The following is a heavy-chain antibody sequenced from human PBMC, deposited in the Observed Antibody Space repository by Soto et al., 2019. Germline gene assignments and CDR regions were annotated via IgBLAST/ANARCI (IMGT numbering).Heavy chain of an antibody. CDR2: INHSGST. V-gene: IGHV4-34*01. J-gene: IGHJ5*02. D-gene: IGHD6-6*01. CDR3: ARGSAGAQLYRDRNNWFDP. Sequence: PSETLSLTCAVYGGSFSGYYWSWIRQPPGKGLEWIGEINHSGSTNYNPSLKSRVTISVDTSKNQFSLKLSSVTAADTAVYYCARGSAGAQLYRDRNNWFDPWGQGTLVTVSS. CDR1: GGSFSGYY.